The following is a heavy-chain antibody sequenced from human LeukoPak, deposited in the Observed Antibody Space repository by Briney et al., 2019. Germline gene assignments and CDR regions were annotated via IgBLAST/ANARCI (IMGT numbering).Heavy chain of an antibody. J-gene: IGHJ4*02. CDR1: GGPTRSYY. D-gene: IGHD6-19*01. CDR3: ARAPEFSSGWLLDY. Sequence: SETLSLTCTVSGGPTRSYYWSWIRQPTEKGLEWIGRIYISGSTNYNPSLKSRVTMSVDTSKNQFSLKLSSVTAADTAVYYCARAPEFSSGWLLDYWGQGTLVTVSS. CDR2: IYISGST. V-gene: IGHV4-4*07.